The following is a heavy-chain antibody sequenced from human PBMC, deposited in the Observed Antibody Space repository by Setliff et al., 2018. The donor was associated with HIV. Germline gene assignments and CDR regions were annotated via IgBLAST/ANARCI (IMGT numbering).Heavy chain of an antibody. CDR1: GGSISSYF. J-gene: IGHJ4*02. Sequence: PSETLSLTCIVSGGSISSYFWTWIRQSPEKGLEWIGYIYHYGSPNYNPSLQSRVTLSVDTSKNQFSLTLTSVTAADTAVYYCARGGRSDGYHIASWGQGILVTVSS. CDR2: IYHYGSP. CDR3: ARGGRSDGYHIAS. V-gene: IGHV4-59*01. D-gene: IGHD2-15*01.